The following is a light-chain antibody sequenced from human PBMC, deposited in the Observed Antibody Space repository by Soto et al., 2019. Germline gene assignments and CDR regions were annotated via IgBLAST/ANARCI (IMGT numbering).Light chain of an antibody. J-gene: IGKJ1*01. CDR2: AAS. V-gene: IGKV1-17*01. CDR3: QQYHIYSWT. Sequence: DIQMTQSPSSLSASLGYRVTITCRASQGIRNDLGWYQQKPGKAPKXMIYAASSLQSGVPSRFSASGYGTEFYLTINSLQADDFATYYCQQYHIYSWTFGQGTKVDIK. CDR1: QGIRND.